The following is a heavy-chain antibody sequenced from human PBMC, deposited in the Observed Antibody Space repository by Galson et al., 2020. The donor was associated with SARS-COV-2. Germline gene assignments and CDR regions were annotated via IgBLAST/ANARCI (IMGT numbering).Heavy chain of an antibody. Sequence: ASVKVSCKASGYTFTSYDINWVRQATGQGLEWMGYMNLNTGNTGYAQKFQGRVTMTRSTSTSTADMELSSLGSEDTAVYYCARGFPAVTFDFWGQGTLVTVSS. J-gene: IGHJ4*02. D-gene: IGHD4-4*01. CDR1: GYTFTSYD. CDR2: MNLNTGNT. CDR3: ARGFPAVTFDF. V-gene: IGHV1-8*01.